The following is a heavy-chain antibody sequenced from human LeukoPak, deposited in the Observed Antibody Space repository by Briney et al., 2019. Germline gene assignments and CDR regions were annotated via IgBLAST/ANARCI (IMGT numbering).Heavy chain of an antibody. Sequence: GGSLRLSCAASGFTFGSSWVHWVRQAPGKGLVWVSLIDAGGSLATYADSVKGRFTISRDNAKSTLSLQMNSLTIEDTAVYYCLVAVEPADSDGFDVWGQGKMITVSS. D-gene: IGHD2-2*01. CDR2: IDAGGSLA. CDR1: GFTFGSSW. CDR3: LVAVEPADSDGFDV. V-gene: IGHV3-74*01. J-gene: IGHJ3*01.